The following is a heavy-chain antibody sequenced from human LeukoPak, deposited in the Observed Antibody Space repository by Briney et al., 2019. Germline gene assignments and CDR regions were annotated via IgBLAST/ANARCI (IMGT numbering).Heavy chain of an antibody. Sequence: PSETLSLTCAVSGGSISNSNWWSWVRQPPGKGLEWIGEIYHSGTTNYNPSLKSRVTISVDTSKNQFSLRLSSVTAADTAVYYCARHGMITISLGSWGQGTLVTVSS. J-gene: IGHJ5*02. V-gene: IGHV4-4*02. D-gene: IGHD3-9*01. CDR1: GGSISNSNW. CDR2: IYHSGTT. CDR3: ARHGMITISLGS.